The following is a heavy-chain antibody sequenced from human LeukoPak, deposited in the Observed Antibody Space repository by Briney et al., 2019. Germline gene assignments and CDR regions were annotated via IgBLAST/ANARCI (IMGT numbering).Heavy chain of an antibody. Sequence: PGGSLRLSCAASGFTFSSYWMSWVRQAPGKGLEWVANIEQDGSEKYYVDSVKGRFTISRDNAKNSLYLQMNSLRAEDTAVYYCARDSKRYSSSSPLPYFDYWGQGTLVTVSS. CDR1: GFTFSSYW. D-gene: IGHD6-6*01. V-gene: IGHV3-7*01. CDR3: ARDSKRYSSSSPLPYFDY. CDR2: IEQDGSEK. J-gene: IGHJ4*02.